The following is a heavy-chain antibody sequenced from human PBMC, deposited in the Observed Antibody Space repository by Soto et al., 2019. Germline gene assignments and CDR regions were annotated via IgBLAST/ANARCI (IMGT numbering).Heavy chain of an antibody. CDR1: GYTFTGYY. CDR3: ATDYYDRSRYYYTNWFDP. Sequence: ASVNVSFKASGYTFTGYYMHWVRQAPGQGLEWMGWINPNSGGTNYAKKFQGRVTMTRDTSTSTAYMELSRLRYDDTAVYYCATDYYDRSRYYYTNWFDPWGQGTLVTDSS. D-gene: IGHD3-22*01. J-gene: IGHJ5*02. V-gene: IGHV1-2*02. CDR2: INPNSGGT.